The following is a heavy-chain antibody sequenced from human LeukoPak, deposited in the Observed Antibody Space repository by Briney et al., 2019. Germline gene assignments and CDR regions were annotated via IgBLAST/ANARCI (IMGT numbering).Heavy chain of an antibody. CDR2: IYYSGST. V-gene: IGHV4-39*01. D-gene: IGHD5-24*01. Sequence: SETLSLTCTVSGGSISRSSYYWGWIRQPPGKGLEWIGSIYYSGSTYYNPSLKSRVTISVDTSKNQFSLKLSSVTAADTAVYYCARQDVEMATIFFDYWGQGTLVTVSS. CDR3: ARQDVEMATIFFDY. J-gene: IGHJ4*02. CDR1: GGSISRSSYY.